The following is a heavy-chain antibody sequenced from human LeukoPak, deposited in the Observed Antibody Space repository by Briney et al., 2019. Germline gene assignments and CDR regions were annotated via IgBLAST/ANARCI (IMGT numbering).Heavy chain of an antibody. CDR2: IDPSDSHT. V-gene: IGHV5-10-1*01. D-gene: IGHD3-10*01. Sequence: GESLKISCKGSGYSFTSYWISWVRQMPGKGLEWMGRIDPSDSHTNYSPSFQGHVTISADKSISTAYLQWSSLKASDTAMYYCARLRGYYYGSGSYVDVWGKGTTVTVSS. J-gene: IGHJ6*04. CDR3: ARLRGYYYGSGSYVDV. CDR1: GYSFTSYW.